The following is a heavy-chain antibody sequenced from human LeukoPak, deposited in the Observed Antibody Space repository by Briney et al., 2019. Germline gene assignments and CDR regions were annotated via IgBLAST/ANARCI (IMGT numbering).Heavy chain of an antibody. J-gene: IGHJ6*03. V-gene: IGHV3-23*01. CDR1: GFGFGSFA. D-gene: IGHD2-15*01. CDR2: IIGSGGTT. Sequence: GGSLRLSCAASGFGFGSFAMSWVRQAPGKGLEWVSGIIGSGGTTFYADSVKGRFTISRDNSKNTLYLQMNSLRAEDTAIYYCAKKEGGTYSSWYMDVWGKGTTVTVSS. CDR3: AKKEGGTYSSWYMDV.